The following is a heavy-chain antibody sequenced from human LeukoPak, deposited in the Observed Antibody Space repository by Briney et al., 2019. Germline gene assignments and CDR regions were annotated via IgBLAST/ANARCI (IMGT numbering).Heavy chain of an antibody. D-gene: IGHD3-16*02. J-gene: IGHJ4*02. CDR1: GFTFSSYA. CDR3: EIPLRDYVWGSYRPPIDY. CDR2: ISGSGGST. Sequence: GGSLRLSCAASGFTFSSYAMSWVRQAPGKGLEWVSAISGSGGSTYYADSVKGRFTISRDNSKNTLYLQMNSLRAEDTAVYCCEIPLRDYVWGSYRPPIDYWGQGTLVTVSS. V-gene: IGHV3-23*01.